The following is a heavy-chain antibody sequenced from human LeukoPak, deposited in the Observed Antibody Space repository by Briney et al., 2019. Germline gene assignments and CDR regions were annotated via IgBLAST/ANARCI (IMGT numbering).Heavy chain of an antibody. Sequence: SVKVSCKASGGTFSSYAISWVRQAPGQGLEWMGRIIPILGIANYAQKFQGRVTITADKSTSTAYMELSSLRSEDTAVYYCARFDYGDYVLDYWGQGTLVTVSS. D-gene: IGHD4-17*01. CDR3: ARFDYGDYVLDY. V-gene: IGHV1-69*04. J-gene: IGHJ4*02. CDR1: GGTFSSYA. CDR2: IIPILGIA.